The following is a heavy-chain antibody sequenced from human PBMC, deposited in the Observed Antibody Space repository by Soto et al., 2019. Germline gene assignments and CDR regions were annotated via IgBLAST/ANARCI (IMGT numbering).Heavy chain of an antibody. CDR2: IIQSGGYE. Sequence: QVHLVESGGGLVKPGGSLRLSCAASGFTFTDFHMAWIRRAPGKGLEWVSNIIQSGGYEFYADSVKGRFTVSRDNAKNEVYLQMNSLRVEDTAVYYCAGEDPAMYGATGHFDYWGQGSLVTVSS. D-gene: IGHD3-10*02. J-gene: IGHJ4*02. V-gene: IGHV3-11*01. CDR3: AGEDPAMYGATGHFDY. CDR1: GFTFTDFH.